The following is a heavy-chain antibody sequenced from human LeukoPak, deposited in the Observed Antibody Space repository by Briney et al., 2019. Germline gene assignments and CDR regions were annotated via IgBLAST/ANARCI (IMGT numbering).Heavy chain of an antibody. D-gene: IGHD3-3*01. CDR2: INAGNGNT. CDR1: GYTFTIYA. CDR3: ARPSYDFWSGYWGPLYYFDY. V-gene: IGHV1-3*01. J-gene: IGHJ4*02. Sequence: ASVKVSCTASGYTFTIYAMHWVRQAPGQRLEWMGWINAGNGNTKYSQKFQGRVTITRDTSASTAYMELSSLRSEDTAVYYCARPSYDFWSGYWGPLYYFDYWGQGTLVTVSS.